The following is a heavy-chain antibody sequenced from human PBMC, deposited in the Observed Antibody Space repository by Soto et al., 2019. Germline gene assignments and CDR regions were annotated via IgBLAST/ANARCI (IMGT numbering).Heavy chain of an antibody. D-gene: IGHD3-3*01. J-gene: IGHJ3*02. CDR3: AKTRITSGFSAFDI. Sequence: QVQLVQSGAEVKKPGASVKVSCKASGYTFTDYYMQWVRQAPGQGLEWMGWINPNGGVTDYAQRCQGRVTMTRDTSISTAYVELSRLTSDDTAVYYCAKTRITSGFSAFDIWGQGTMVAVSS. V-gene: IGHV1-2*02. CDR2: INPNGGVT. CDR1: GYTFTDYY.